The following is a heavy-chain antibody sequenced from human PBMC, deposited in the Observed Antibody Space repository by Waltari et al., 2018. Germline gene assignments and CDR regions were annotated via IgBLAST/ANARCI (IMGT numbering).Heavy chain of an antibody. D-gene: IGHD4-17*01. CDR2: INHNSGGT. J-gene: IGHJ3*02. CDR1: GYTFTGYY. V-gene: IGHV1-2*02. Sequence: QVQLVQSGAEVKKPGASVKVSCKASGYTFTGYYMHWVRQAPGQGLEWMGLINHNSGGTNYAQKFQGRVTMTRDTSISTAYMELSRLRSDDTAVYYCARASYGVEGAFDIWGQGTMVTVSS. CDR3: ARASYGVEGAFDI.